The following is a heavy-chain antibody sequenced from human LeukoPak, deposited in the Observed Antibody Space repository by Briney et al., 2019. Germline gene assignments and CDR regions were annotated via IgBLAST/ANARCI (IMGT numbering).Heavy chain of an antibody. CDR1: GFTFSSYS. CDR2: ISSSSSYI. D-gene: IGHD2-15*01. Sequence: GSLRLSCAASGFTFSSYSMNWVRQAPGKGLEWVSSISSSSSYIYYADSVKGRFTISRDNAKNSLYLQMNSLRAEDTAVYYCARETVVVVTPGLYFDYWGQGTLVTVSS. J-gene: IGHJ4*02. V-gene: IGHV3-21*01. CDR3: ARETVVVVTPGLYFDY.